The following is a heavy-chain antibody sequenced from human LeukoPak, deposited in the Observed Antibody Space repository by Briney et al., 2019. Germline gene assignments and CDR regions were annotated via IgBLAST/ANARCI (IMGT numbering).Heavy chain of an antibody. CDR3: ARSRGAGPGAHFDY. CDR1: GFTFSSYS. CDR2: VSNSGSYT. Sequence: GGSLRLSCAASGFTFSSYSMNWVRQAPGKGLEWVSYVSNSGSYTNYADSVKGRFTISRDNAKSSLYLQMNSVRAEDTAVYYCARSRGAGPGAHFDYWGQGTLVTVSS. J-gene: IGHJ4*02. D-gene: IGHD6-19*01. V-gene: IGHV3-21*05.